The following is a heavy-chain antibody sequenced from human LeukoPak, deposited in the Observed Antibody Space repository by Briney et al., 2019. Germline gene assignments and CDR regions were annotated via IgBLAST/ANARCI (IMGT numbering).Heavy chain of an antibody. V-gene: IGHV4-34*01. J-gene: IGHJ5*02. CDR3: ARPGKSRLYWFDP. Sequence: SETLSLTCAAYGGSFSGYYWSWIRQPPGKGLEWIGEINHSGSTNYNPSLKSRVTISVDTSKNQFSLKLSSVTAADTAVYYCARPGKSRLYWFDPWGQGTLVTVSS. CDR2: INHSGST. D-gene: IGHD2-21*01. CDR1: GGSFSGYY.